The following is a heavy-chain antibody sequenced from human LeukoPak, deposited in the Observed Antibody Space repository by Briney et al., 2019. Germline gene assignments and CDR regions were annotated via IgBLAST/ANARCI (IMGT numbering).Heavy chain of an antibody. CDR3: AKDSVGQQPNYGMDV. Sequence: GGSLRLSCVASGFTFDDYAMHWVRQAPGKGLEWVSLISGDGGSTYYADSVKGRFTISRDNSKNSLYLQMNTLRTEDTALYYCAKDSVGQQPNYGMDVWGQGTTVTVSS. V-gene: IGHV3-43*02. J-gene: IGHJ6*02. CDR2: ISGDGGST. D-gene: IGHD6-13*01. CDR1: GFTFDDYA.